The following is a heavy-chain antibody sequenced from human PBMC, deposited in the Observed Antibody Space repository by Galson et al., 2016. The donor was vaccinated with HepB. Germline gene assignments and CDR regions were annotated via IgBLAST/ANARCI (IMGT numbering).Heavy chain of an antibody. D-gene: IGHD6-13*01. Sequence: SLRLSCAASGFIFSRYWMTWVRQAPGKGLEWVANINQDGRVRYYVDSVKGRFTISRDNAKSSVYLQMNSLGAEDTAVYYCARAIGAADAYWGQGTLVIVSS. V-gene: IGHV3-7*01. J-gene: IGHJ4*02. CDR1: GFIFSRYW. CDR3: ARAIGAADAY. CDR2: INQDGRVR.